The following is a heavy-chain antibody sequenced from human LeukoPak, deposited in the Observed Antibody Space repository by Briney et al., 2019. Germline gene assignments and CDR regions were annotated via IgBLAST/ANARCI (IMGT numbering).Heavy chain of an antibody. D-gene: IGHD3-22*01. CDR2: IYYSGST. J-gene: IGHJ1*01. CDR1: GGSISSSSYY. V-gene: IGHV4-39*01. CDR3: ARQHDSSGYYYTAEYFQH. Sequence: PSETLSLTCTVSGGSISSSSYYWGWIRQPPGEGLEWIGSIYYSGSTYYNPSLKSRVTISVDTSKNQFSLKLSSVTAADTAVYYCARQHDSSGYYYTAEYFQHWGQGTLVTVSS.